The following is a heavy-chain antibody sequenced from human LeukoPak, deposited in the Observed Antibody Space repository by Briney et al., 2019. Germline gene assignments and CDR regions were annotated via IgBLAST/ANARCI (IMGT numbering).Heavy chain of an antibody. D-gene: IGHD3-22*01. CDR1: GFTFSSYA. V-gene: IGHV3-23*01. CDR3: AKDLGGTYYYDSSGYYPVPLFDY. J-gene: IGHJ4*02. CDR2: ISGSGGST. Sequence: SGGSLRLSCAASGFTFSSYAMSWVRQAPGKGLEWVSAISGSGGSTYYADSVKGRFTISRDNSKNTLYLQMNSLRAEDTAVYYCAKDLGGTYYYDSSGYYPVPLFDYWGQGTLVTVSS.